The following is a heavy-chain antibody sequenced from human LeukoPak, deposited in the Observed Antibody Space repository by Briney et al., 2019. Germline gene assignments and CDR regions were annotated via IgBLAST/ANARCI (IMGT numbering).Heavy chain of an antibody. Sequence: SETLSLTCAVYGGSFSGYYWSWIRQPPGKGLEWIGEINHSGSTNYNPSLKSRVTISVETSKNQFSLKLSSVTAADTAVYYCARVVSGSYRLDYWGQGTLVTVSS. CDR3: ARVVSGSYRLDY. J-gene: IGHJ4*02. V-gene: IGHV4-34*01. CDR2: INHSGST. CDR1: GGSFSGYY. D-gene: IGHD1-26*01.